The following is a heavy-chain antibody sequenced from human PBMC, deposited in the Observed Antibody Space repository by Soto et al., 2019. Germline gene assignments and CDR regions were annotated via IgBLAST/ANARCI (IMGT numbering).Heavy chain of an antibody. D-gene: IGHD2-8*01. CDR3: AKHTDVISTNAPFDS. CDR1: GFTFDDYA. J-gene: IGHJ5*01. V-gene: IGHV3-9*01. Sequence: GGSLLLSCGASGFTFDDYAMHWVRQAPGKGLEWVSGISWNSGSIGYADSVRGRFTISRDNAKNSLYLQMNSLRTGDTAFYYCAKHTDVISTNAPFDSWGQGTLVTVSS. CDR2: ISWNSGSI.